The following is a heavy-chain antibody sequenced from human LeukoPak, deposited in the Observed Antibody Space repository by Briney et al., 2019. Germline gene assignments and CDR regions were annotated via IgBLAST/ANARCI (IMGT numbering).Heavy chain of an antibody. V-gene: IGHV3-21*01. CDR1: GFTFSSYN. J-gene: IGHJ4*02. CDR3: ARKSMVLPVDFDF. CDR2: ISSSSSNI. Sequence: GGSLRLSCAASGFTFSSYNMNWVRQAPGKGLEWVSSISSSSSNIYYADSVKGRFTISRDNAKNSLYLQMNSLRAEDTAVYYCARKSMVLPVDFDFWGQGTLVTVSS. D-gene: IGHD3-10*01.